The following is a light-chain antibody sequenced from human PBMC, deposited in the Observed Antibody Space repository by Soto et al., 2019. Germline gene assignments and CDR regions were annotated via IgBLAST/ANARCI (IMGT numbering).Light chain of an antibody. CDR3: LQVKNFPRT. Sequence: GDRVTITCRASQSISSWLAWYQQKPGKAPKLLIYDASSLESGVPSRFSATGSGTDFTLTIDSLQPEDFATYYCLQVKNFPRTFGQGTKLEIK. J-gene: IGKJ1*01. CDR1: QSISSW. CDR2: DAS. V-gene: IGKV1-12*01.